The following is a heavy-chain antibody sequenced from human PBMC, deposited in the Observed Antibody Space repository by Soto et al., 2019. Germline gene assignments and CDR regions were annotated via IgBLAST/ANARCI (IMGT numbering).Heavy chain of an antibody. CDR1: GFLLSTSGIC. V-gene: IGHV2-70*01. D-gene: IGHD3-10*01. J-gene: IGHJ3*02. CDR3: PRTVGERNRSRDAFEI. CDR2: IDWNDDN. Sequence: SGPTLVNPTQTLTLTCTFSGFLLSTSGICVSWIRQPPGKDLEWPALIDWNDDNSYSAALKTRLTISKDTSKNQVVLTMTKMDPVDTATYSCPRTVGERNRSRDAFEIWGQGTMVTVSS.